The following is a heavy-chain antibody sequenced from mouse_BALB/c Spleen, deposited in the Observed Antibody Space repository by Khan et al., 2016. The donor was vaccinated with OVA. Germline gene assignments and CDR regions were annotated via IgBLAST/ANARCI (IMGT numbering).Heavy chain of an antibody. CDR1: GFSLTSYG. CDR3: ARIEDI. Sequence: QVQLKQSGPGLVAPSQSLSITCTVSGFSLTSYGVHWVRQPPGKGLEWLGVIWAGGSINYNSALMSRLSISKDYSKSQVFLKMNSLQTDDTAMYYCARIEDIWGQGTTLTVSS. CDR2: IWAGGSI. J-gene: IGHJ2*01. D-gene: IGHD1-3*01. V-gene: IGHV2-9*02.